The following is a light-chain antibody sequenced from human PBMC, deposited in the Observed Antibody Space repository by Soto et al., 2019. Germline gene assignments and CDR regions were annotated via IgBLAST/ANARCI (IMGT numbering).Light chain of an antibody. J-gene: IGKJ1*01. CDR1: QTISSNY. CDR2: GAS. CDR3: QPYDRSWT. V-gene: IGKV3-20*01. Sequence: EIVLTQSPGTLSLSPGERATLSCRASQTISSNYLAWYQQKPGRAPRLLIYGASNTATGIPDRFSGSGSGTDFTLTISRLEPEDFAVYYCQPYDRSWTFGQGTKVEIK.